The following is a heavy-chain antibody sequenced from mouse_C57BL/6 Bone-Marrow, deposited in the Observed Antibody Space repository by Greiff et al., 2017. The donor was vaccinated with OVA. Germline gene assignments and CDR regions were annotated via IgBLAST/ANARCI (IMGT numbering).Heavy chain of an antibody. CDR2: ISDGGSYT. CDR3: ARRSLDEGYPTWLAY. J-gene: IGHJ3*01. V-gene: IGHV5-4*03. CDR1: GFTFSSYA. D-gene: IGHD2-14*01. Sequence: EVKLVESGGGLVKPGGSLKLSCAASGFTFSSYAMSWVRQTPEKRLEWVATISDGGSYTSYPDNVKGRFTISRDNAKNNLYLQMRHLKSEDTAMYYCARRSLDEGYPTWLAYWGQGTLVTVSA.